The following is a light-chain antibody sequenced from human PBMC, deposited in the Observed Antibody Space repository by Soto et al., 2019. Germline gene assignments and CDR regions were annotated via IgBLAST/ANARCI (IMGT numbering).Light chain of an antibody. CDR2: GAT. Sequence: ETVMTQSPATLSVSPGDRASLSCRAGQSVSSDLSWYQQKPGHAPRLLIFGATTRANIIPARFTGSRSGTQFTITISSLQSEDFDVYYCHPYNTWPRTFGQGNKV. CDR1: QSVSSD. CDR3: HPYNTWPRT. J-gene: IGKJ1*01. V-gene: IGKV3-15*01.